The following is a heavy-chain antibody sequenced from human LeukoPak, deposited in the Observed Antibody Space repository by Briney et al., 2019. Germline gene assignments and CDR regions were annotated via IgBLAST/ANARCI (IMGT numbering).Heavy chain of an antibody. J-gene: IGHJ6*03. Sequence: ASVKVSCKASGYTFTSYDINWVRQATGQGLEWMGWMNPNSGNTGYAQKFQGRVTITRNTSISTAYMELSSLRSEDTAVYYCARDGFGYYYMDVWGKGTTVTVSS. CDR3: ARDGFGYYYMDV. V-gene: IGHV1-8*03. CDR2: MNPNSGNT. D-gene: IGHD3-16*01. CDR1: GYTFTSYD.